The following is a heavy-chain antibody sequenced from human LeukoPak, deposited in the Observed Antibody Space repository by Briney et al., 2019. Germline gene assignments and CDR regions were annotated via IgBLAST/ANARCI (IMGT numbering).Heavy chain of an antibody. CDR3: ARSLYYSNIDY. Sequence: SETLSLTCTVSGDSISSNSYYWGWIRQPPGKGLEWIGTTYYSGSTLYNPSLKSRVTISVDTSKNQFSLKLSSVTAADTAVYYCARSLYYSNIDYWGQGTLVTVSS. D-gene: IGHD4-11*01. CDR2: TYYSGST. CDR1: GDSISSNSYY. V-gene: IGHV4-39*01. J-gene: IGHJ4*02.